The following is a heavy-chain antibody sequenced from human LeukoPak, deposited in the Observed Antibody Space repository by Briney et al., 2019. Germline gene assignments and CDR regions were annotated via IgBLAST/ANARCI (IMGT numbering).Heavy chain of an antibody. Sequence: PGGSLRLSCAASGFTFSSYAMHWVRQAPGKGLEWVAVISYDGSNKYYADSVKGRFTIPRDNSKNTLYLQMNSLRAEDTAVYYCARGFQYDILTGYYDYWGQGTLVTVSS. CDR3: ARGFQYDILTGYYDY. J-gene: IGHJ4*02. V-gene: IGHV3-30*04. CDR2: ISYDGSNK. D-gene: IGHD3-9*01. CDR1: GFTFSSYA.